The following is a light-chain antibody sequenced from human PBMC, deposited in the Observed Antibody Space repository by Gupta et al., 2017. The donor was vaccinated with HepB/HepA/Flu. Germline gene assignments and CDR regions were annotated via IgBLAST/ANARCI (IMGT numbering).Light chain of an antibody. CDR1: TLRSYY. V-gene: IGLV3-19*01. J-gene: IGLJ3*02. CDR3: TSQDSRSHWV. CDR2: DKN. Sequence: SSELTQDPAVSVALRQTVRTTCQGDTLRSYYTSWYQQTQGPAPVLVSEDKNLRPSGPPDRCEGNCAGTTALSNSRGAQAEDDAYYSCTSQDSRSHWVFGGGTKLTVL.